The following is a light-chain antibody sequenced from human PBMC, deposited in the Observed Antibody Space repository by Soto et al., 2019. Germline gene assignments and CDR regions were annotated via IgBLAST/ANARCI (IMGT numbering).Light chain of an antibody. CDR1: QSVSGNQ. V-gene: IGKV3-20*01. Sequence: EIVLTQSPGTLSLSPGERATLSCRASQSVSGNQLAWYQQKPGQGPRLLIYAASSRATDIPDRFSGSASGTDFTFIISRVEPEDFGMYYCHQYGSLPLTFGQGTKVESK. J-gene: IGKJ2*01. CDR2: AAS. CDR3: HQYGSLPLT.